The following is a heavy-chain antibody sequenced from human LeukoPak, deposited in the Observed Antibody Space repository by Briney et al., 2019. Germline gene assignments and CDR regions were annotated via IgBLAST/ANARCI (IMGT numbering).Heavy chain of an antibody. J-gene: IGHJ4*02. V-gene: IGHV4-34*01. CDR2: INHSGST. Sequence: SETLSLTCAVYGGSFSGYYWSWIRQPPGKRLEWIGEINHSGSTNYNPSLKSRVTISVDTSKNQFSLKLSSVTAADTAVYYCARVRSHSGSGSYSKTHFDYWGQGTLVTVSS. CDR3: ARVRSHSGSGSYSKTHFDY. CDR1: GGSFSGYY. D-gene: IGHD3-10*01.